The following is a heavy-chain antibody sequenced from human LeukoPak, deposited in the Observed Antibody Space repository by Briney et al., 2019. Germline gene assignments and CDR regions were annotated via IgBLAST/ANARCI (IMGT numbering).Heavy chain of an antibody. V-gene: IGHV3-7*03. CDR3: AKGFWSSSWYDN. D-gene: IGHD3-3*01. J-gene: IGHJ5*02. CDR1: GFTFSNYW. CDR2: IKTDGSEK. Sequence: PGGSLRLSCEGSGFTFSNYWMGWVRQAPGKGLQWVANIKTDGSEKYYVDSVKGRFTISRDNAKNSVYLQMNSLRAEDTAFYYCAKGFWSSSWYDNWGQGTLVTVSS.